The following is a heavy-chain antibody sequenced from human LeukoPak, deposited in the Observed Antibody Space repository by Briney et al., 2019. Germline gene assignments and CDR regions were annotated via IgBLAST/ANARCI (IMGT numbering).Heavy chain of an antibody. D-gene: IGHD3-16*01. CDR3: ARFDHVWETHGMDAFDL. V-gene: IGHV4-38-2*01. CDR1: GYSISRSYS. CDR2: MYHSEST. Sequence: SETLSLTCAVSGYSISRSYSWGWIRQPPGKGLEWIGNMYHSESTHYNPSLKSRATISPDTSKNQFSLKLTSVTASDTAVYYCARFDHVWETHGMDAFDLWGQGTMVTVSS. J-gene: IGHJ3*01.